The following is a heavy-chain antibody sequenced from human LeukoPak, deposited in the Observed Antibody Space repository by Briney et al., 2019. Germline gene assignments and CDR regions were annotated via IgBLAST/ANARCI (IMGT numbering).Heavy chain of an antibody. V-gene: IGHV3-13*01. CDR3: ARALRYSRTIVLYY. J-gene: IGHJ4*02. CDR2: IGTTDDT. CDR1: GFTFSAYD. Sequence: TGGSLRLSCAASGFTFSAYDMNWVRQATGKGLEWVSAIGTTDDTYYPGSMKGRFTISRENAKNSLYLQMNSLTAGDTAVYYCARALRYSRTIVLYYWGQGTLVTVSS. D-gene: IGHD5-18*01.